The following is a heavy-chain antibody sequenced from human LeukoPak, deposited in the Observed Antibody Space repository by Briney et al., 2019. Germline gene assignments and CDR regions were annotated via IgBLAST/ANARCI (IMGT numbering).Heavy chain of an antibody. CDR1: GLTIGSNY. D-gene: IGHD5/OR15-5a*01. CDR2: IYSGGST. Sequence: PGGSLRLSCAASGLTIGSNYMTWVRQVPGKGLEWVALIYSGGSTYYADSVKGRFTISRDNANNSLFLQMDSLRAEDTAVYYCARARGAASVSIWGLSAFDVWGHGAVVTVSS. J-gene: IGHJ3*01. V-gene: IGHV3-66*02. CDR3: ARARGAASVSIWGLSAFDV.